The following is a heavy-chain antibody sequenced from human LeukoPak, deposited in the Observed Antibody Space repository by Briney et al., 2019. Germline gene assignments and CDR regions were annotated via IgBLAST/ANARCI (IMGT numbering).Heavy chain of an antibody. CDR1: GFTFSSYE. V-gene: IGHV3-48*03. Sequence: AGGSLRLSCAASGFTFSSYEMNWVRQAPGKGLEWVSFIDVSGTERNYADSVKGRFTISRDTSKNSLYLQMNSLRAEDTAIYYCARVLRYSKGWFAIAYWGQGTLVTVSS. CDR2: IDVSGTER. CDR3: ARVLRYSKGWFAIAY. J-gene: IGHJ1*01. D-gene: IGHD6-19*01.